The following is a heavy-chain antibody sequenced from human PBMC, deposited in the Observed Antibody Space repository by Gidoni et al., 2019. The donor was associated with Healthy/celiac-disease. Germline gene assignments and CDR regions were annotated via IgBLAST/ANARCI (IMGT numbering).Heavy chain of an antibody. D-gene: IGHD3-10*01. CDR1: VVSFRGYY. V-gene: IGHV4-34*01. Sequence: QVQLQPWGAGLLKPSETLSLTCAVYVVSFRGYYWSWLRPHPGQGLEWIGEINHSGSTNYNPSIKSRVTRSVETSKNKFSLKLSSGTAADTAVDYCARSRGGSTMVRGVRGGTAYYYGMDVWGQGTTVTVSS. CDR2: INHSGST. J-gene: IGHJ6*02. CDR3: ARSRGGSTMVRGVRGGTAYYYGMDV.